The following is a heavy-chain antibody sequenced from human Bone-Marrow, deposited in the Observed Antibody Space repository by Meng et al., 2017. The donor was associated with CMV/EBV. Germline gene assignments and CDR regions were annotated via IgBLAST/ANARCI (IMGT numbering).Heavy chain of an antibody. CDR2: IYYSGAT. J-gene: IGHJ6*02. V-gene: IGHV4-61*01. CDR3: ARTPIDGGYYGMDV. D-gene: IGHD3-16*01. CDR1: GGSVSSGSHY. Sequence: GSLRLSCTVSGGSVSSGSHYWSWIGQPPGKGLEWIGYIYYSGATNYNPSLKSRIAMSVDTSKNQFSLKLSSVTAADTAVYYCARTPIDGGYYGMDVWGQGTTVTVSS.